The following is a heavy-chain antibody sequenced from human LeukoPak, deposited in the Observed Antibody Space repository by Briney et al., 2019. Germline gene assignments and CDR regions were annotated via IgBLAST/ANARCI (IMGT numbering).Heavy chain of an antibody. Sequence: GESLKISCKGSGYSFSGYWIAWVRQMPGEGLEWMGAIYPDDSRTMYSPSLQGQVTISADRSISTAYLQWSSLKASDTAIYYCARRVYGSESFYYFDYWGQATLVTVSS. D-gene: IGHD3-10*01. V-gene: IGHV5-51*01. J-gene: IGHJ4*02. CDR3: ARRVYGSESFYYFDY. CDR2: IYPDDSRT. CDR1: GYSFSGYW.